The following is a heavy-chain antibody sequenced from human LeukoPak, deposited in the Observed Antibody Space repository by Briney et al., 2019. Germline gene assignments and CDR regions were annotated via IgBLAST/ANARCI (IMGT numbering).Heavy chain of an antibody. CDR1: GFTFDDYA. Sequence: GRSLRLSCAASGFTFDDYAMHWVRQAPGKGLEWVSGISWNSGSRGYADSVKGRFTISRDNSKNTLYLQMNSLRVEDTALYFCVKGSAAVRPYYFDFWGQGTLVTVSS. CDR2: ISWNSGSR. D-gene: IGHD3-10*01. V-gene: IGHV3-9*01. CDR3: VKGSAAVRPYYFDF. J-gene: IGHJ4*02.